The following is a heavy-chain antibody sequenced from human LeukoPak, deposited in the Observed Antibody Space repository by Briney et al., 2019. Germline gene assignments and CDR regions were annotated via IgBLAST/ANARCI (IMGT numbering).Heavy chain of an antibody. V-gene: IGHV4-38-2*02. J-gene: IGHJ4*02. D-gene: IGHD3-16*01. CDR2: IYHSGST. Sequence: SETLSLTCAVSGYSISSGYYWGWIRQPPGKGLEWIGSIYHSGSTYYNPSPKSRVTISVDTSKNQFSLKLSSVTAADTAVYYCARDAGAGLDGGGSVDYWGQGTLVTVSS. CDR1: GYSISSGYY. CDR3: ARDAGAGLDGGGSVDY.